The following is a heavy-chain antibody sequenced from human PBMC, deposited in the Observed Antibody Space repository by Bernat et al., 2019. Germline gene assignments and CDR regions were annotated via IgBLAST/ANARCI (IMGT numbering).Heavy chain of an antibody. CDR1: GFTFSSYG. CDR2: ISYDGSNK. CDR3: AKDGGSTVVTPWFDP. J-gene: IGHJ5*02. Sequence: QVQLVESGGGVVQPGRSLRLSCAASGFTFSSYGMHWVRQAPGKGLEWVAVISYDGSNKYYADSVKGRFTISRDNSKNTLYLQMNSLRAEDTAVYYCAKDGGSTVVTPWFDPWDQGTLVSVSS. V-gene: IGHV3-30*18. D-gene: IGHD4-23*01.